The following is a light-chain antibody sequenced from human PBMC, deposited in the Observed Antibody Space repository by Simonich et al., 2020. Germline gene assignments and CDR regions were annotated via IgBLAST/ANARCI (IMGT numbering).Light chain of an antibody. CDR3: CSYAGSSNAV. CDR2: DVR. V-gene: IGLV2-14*03. Sequence: QSALTQPASVSGSPGQSITISCTGTSSDVGGYNYVSWYQQHPGKAPKLMIYDVRNRPSGVSNRFSGSKSGNTASLTISGLQAEDEADYYCCSYAGSSNAVFGGGTQLTVL. CDR1: SSDVGGYNY. J-gene: IGLJ7*01.